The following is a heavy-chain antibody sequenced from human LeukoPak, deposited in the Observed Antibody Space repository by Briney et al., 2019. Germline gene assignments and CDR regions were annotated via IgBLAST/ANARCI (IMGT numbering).Heavy chain of an antibody. V-gene: IGHV4-59*01. CDR2: IPYSGRT. J-gene: IGHJ5*02. CDR3: ARGGFLDPFDP. Sequence: PSEALPLTFTVSVGSISSYYWNWIRQPPAKELDGIGYIPYSGRTNYSLSLKSRVTLSVDTSKNQFSLKLISVTAADTAVYYCARGGFLDPFDPWGQGTLVTVSS. CDR1: VGSISSYY. D-gene: IGHD1-1*01.